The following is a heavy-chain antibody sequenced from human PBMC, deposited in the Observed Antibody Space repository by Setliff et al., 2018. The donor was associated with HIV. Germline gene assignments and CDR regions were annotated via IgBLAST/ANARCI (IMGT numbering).Heavy chain of an antibody. CDR2: IDSNNGNR. CDR3: VRLTADRTNYYYYMDV. CDR1: GYSLSTYA. D-gene: IGHD2-8*01. V-gene: IGHV1-18*01. J-gene: IGHJ6*03. Sequence: ASVKVSCKASGYSLSTYAISWVRQAPGQGLEWMGWIDSNNGNRNFAQKFRGRVTMTTDISTNTAYMEVRSLSFDDTAVYYCVRLTADRTNYYYYMDVWGEGTTVTVSS.